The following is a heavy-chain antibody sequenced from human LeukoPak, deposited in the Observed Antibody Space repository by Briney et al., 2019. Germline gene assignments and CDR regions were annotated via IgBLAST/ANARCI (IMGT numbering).Heavy chain of an antibody. Sequence: GGPLRLSCAASGFTFSSYGMSWVRQAPEKGLEWVSAISGSGGSTYYADSVKGRFTISRDNSKNTLYLQMNSLRAEDTAVYYCAELGITMIGGVWGKGTTVTISS. CDR1: GFTFSSYG. CDR3: AELGITMIGGV. J-gene: IGHJ6*04. V-gene: IGHV3-23*01. CDR2: ISGSGGST. D-gene: IGHD3-10*02.